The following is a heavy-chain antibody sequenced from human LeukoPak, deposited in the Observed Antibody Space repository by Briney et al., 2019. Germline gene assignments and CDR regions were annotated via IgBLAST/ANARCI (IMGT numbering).Heavy chain of an antibody. Sequence: SETLSLTCTVSGGSISGAFYWSWIRQPPGKGLEWIGYIYHSGSTYYNPSLKSRVTISVDRSKNQFSLKLSSVTAADTAVYYCARGSQLLYPGGANWFDPWGQGTLVTVSS. J-gene: IGHJ5*02. V-gene: IGHV4-30-2*01. CDR1: GGSISGAFY. CDR3: ARGSQLLYPGGANWFDP. D-gene: IGHD2-2*02. CDR2: IYHSGST.